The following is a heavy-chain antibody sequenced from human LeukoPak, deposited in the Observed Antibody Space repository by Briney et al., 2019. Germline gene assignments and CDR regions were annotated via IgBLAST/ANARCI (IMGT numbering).Heavy chain of an antibody. D-gene: IGHD3-10*01. CDR3: TTDYGSGSYHYFNY. V-gene: IGHV3-15*01. J-gene: IGHJ4*02. CDR1: GFSFSGYA. Sequence: GGSLRLSCAASGFSFSGYAMSWVRQAPGKGLEWVGRIKSKTDGGTTDYAAPVKGRFAISRDDSKNTLYLQMNSLKTEDTAVYYCTTDYGSGSYHYFNYWGQGTLVTVSS. CDR2: IKSKTDGGTT.